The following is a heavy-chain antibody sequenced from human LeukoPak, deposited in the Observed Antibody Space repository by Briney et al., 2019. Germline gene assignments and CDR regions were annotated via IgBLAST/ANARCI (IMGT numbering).Heavy chain of an antibody. CDR3: AKDRPVISY. J-gene: IGHJ4*02. CDR1: GFTFDDYS. CDR2: ISRDGGTT. V-gene: IGHV3-43*02. D-gene: IGHD2-21*01. Sequence: AGSLRLSCTASGFTFDDYSMHWVRQPPGKGLEWVSLISRDGGTTHYADSVKGRFTVSRDNSKNSLYLQMNSLSTDDTAFYYCAKDRPVISYWGQGTLVTVSS.